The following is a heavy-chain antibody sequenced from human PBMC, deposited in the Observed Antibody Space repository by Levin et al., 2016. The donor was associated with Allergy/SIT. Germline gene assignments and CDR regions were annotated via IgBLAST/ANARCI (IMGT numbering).Heavy chain of an antibody. J-gene: IGHJ4*02. CDR3: ASSHSSAWYFDY. V-gene: IGHV4-39*01. Sequence: GSLRLSCTVSGGSISSNSYYWGWIRQPPGKGLEWIGTIYYTGSTYYNSSLKSRVTISVDTSKNQFSLKLYSVTAADTAVYYCASSHSSAWYFDYWGQGTLVTVSS. CDR2: IYYTGST. D-gene: IGHD6-19*01. CDR1: GGSISSNSYY.